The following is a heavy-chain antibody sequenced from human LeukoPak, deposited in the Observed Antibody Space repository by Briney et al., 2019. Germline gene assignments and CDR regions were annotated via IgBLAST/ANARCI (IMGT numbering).Heavy chain of an antibody. D-gene: IGHD4-17*01. CDR1: GFTFSSYA. V-gene: IGHV3-30-3*01. CDR2: ISYDGSNK. J-gene: IGHJ4*02. CDR3: ARGDDYGAYNF. Sequence: GGSLRLSCAASGFTFSSYAMHWVRQAPGKGLEWVAVISYDGSNKYYADSVKGRFTISRDNAKNSLYLQMNSLRAEDTAVYYCARGDDYGAYNFWGQGTLDTVSS.